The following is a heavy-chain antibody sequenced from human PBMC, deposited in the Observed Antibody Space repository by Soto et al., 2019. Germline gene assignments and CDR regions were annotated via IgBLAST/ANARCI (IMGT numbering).Heavy chain of an antibody. CDR2: ISGSGGTT. CDR3: AKTPKGISPSFDY. V-gene: IGHV3-23*01. Sequence: PGGSLRLSCVASGFTFSSYALNWVRQAPGRGLEWVSAISGSGGTTYYADSVKGRFTISRDNSKNTLFLQMNSLRAEDAAIYYCAKTPKGISPSFDYWGQGSLVTVSS. J-gene: IGHJ4*02. CDR1: GFTFSSYA. D-gene: IGHD3-3*02.